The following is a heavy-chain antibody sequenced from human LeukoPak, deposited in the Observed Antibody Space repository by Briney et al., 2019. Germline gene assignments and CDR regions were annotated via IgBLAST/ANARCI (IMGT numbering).Heavy chain of an antibody. CDR2: VKGKIDGGTT. J-gene: IGHJ4*02. V-gene: IGHV3-15*01. CDR3: TTDGGPXCGGDCPDFDY. Sequence: XXAXGFTFXNAWMSWVRQAPGKGLEWVGRVKGKIDGGTTDYAAPVKGRFTISRDDSKNTLYLQMNSLKTEDKATYXCTTDGGPXCGGDCPDFDYWGQGTLVTVSS. CDR1: GFTFXNAW. D-gene: IGHD2-21*02.